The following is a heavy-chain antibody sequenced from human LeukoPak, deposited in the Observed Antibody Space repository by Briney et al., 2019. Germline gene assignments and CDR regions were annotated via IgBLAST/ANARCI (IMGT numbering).Heavy chain of an antibody. V-gene: IGHV4-59*08. Sequence: SETLSLTCTVSAGSISAYYWTWIRQPPGKGLEWIGYTSDSGSSNYKSSLKSRVNMSVDTSKRQFSLTLTSVTAADTAVYYCARIVRQDGGYLDLWGRGSLVTVSS. D-gene: IGHD3-16*02. CDR3: ARIVRQDGGYLDL. CDR2: TSDSGSS. J-gene: IGHJ2*01. CDR1: AGSISAYY.